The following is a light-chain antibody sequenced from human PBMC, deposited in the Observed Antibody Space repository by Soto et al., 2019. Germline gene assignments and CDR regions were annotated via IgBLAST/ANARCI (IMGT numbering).Light chain of an antibody. CDR1: QSVSTTY. V-gene: IGKV3-20*01. CDR3: QQYGNSPPYS. Sequence: EIVLTQSPGSLSLSPGEGATLSCRASQSVSTTYLAWYLLKPGQAPRLVIYATSSRAAGIPDRFRGSGSGAEFTRTISSLEPEDVGVYFCQQYGNSPPYSFGQGTKLEIK. CDR2: ATS. J-gene: IGKJ2*03.